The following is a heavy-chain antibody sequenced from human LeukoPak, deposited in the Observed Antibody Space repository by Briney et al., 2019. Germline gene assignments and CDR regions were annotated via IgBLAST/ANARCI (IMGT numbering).Heavy chain of an antibody. CDR3: AKLHDSSGYYENWFDP. V-gene: IGHV3-23*01. Sequence: GGSLRLSCAASGFTFSSYATSWVRQAPGKGLEWVSAISGSGGSTYYADSVKGRFTISRDNSKNTLYLQMNSLRAEDTAVYYCAKLHDSSGYYENWFDPWGQGTLVTVSS. D-gene: IGHD3-22*01. CDR2: ISGSGGST. J-gene: IGHJ5*02. CDR1: GFTFSSYA.